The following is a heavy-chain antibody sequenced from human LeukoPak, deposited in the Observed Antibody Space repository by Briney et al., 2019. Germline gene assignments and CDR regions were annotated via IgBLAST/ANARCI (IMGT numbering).Heavy chain of an antibody. CDR1: GLTFSDYY. Sequence: GGSLRLSCAASGLTFSDYYMSWIRQAPGKGLEWVSYISSSGSTIYYADSVKGRFTISRDNAKNSLYLQMNSLRAEDTAVYYCAGPYDSSGYWGIDYWGQGTLVTVSS. J-gene: IGHJ4*02. CDR2: ISSSGSTI. D-gene: IGHD3-22*01. CDR3: AGPYDSSGYWGIDY. V-gene: IGHV3-11*01.